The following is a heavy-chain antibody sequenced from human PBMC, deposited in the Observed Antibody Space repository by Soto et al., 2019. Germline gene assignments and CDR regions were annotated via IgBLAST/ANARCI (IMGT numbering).Heavy chain of an antibody. CDR2: IYYSGST. D-gene: IGHD2-15*01. V-gene: IGHV4-31*03. Sequence: TLSLTCTVSGGSISSGGYYWSWIRQHPGKGLEWIGYIYYSGSTYYNPSLKSRVTISVDTSKNQFSLKLSSVTAADTAVYYCARVEVVAAKVDYWGQGTLVTVSS. CDR1: GGSISSGGYY. CDR3: ARVEVVAAKVDY. J-gene: IGHJ4*02.